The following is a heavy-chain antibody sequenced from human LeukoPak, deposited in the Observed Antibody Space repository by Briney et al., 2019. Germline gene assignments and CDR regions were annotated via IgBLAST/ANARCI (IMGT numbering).Heavy chain of an antibody. D-gene: IGHD2-15*01. CDR2: ISWNGGST. Sequence: GGSLRLSCATSGFTFDDYGMSWVRQVPGKGLEWVSGISWNGGSTGYADSVKGRFTISRDNAKNSLYRQMNSLRAEDTALYYCARFSRGRWSYFDYWGQGALVTVSS. CDR3: ARFSRGRWSYFDY. J-gene: IGHJ4*02. CDR1: GFTFDDYG. V-gene: IGHV3-20*04.